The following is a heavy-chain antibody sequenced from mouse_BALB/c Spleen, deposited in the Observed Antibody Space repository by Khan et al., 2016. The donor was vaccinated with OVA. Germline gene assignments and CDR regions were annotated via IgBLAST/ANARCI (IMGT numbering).Heavy chain of an antibody. V-gene: IGHV2-6-1*01. Sequence: VQLQESGPGLVAPSQSLSITCTISGFSLTNYGVHWVRQPPGKGLEWLVVIWSDGSTTYNSALKSRLTISKDKSESQVFLKMKSLQTDDTAMYFCARQPDYHYNIMEYWGQGTSVTVSS. D-gene: IGHD1-1*02. CDR2: IWSDGST. J-gene: IGHJ4*01. CDR1: GFSLTNYG. CDR3: ARQPDYHYNIMEY.